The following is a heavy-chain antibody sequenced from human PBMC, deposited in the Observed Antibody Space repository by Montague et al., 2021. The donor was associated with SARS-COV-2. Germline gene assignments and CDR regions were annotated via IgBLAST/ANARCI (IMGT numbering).Heavy chain of an antibody. CDR2: INHSGST. D-gene: IGHD1-26*01. V-gene: IGHV4-34*01. J-gene: IGHJ6*02. CDR1: GGSFSGYY. Sequence: SETLSLTCAVYGGSFSGYYWSWIRQPPGKGLEWIGEINHSGSTNYNPSLESRVTISVDTSKNQFSLKLSSVTAADTAVYYCARDRARIVGDRRYYYYGMDVWGQGTTVTVSS. CDR3: ARDRARIVGDRRYYYYGMDV.